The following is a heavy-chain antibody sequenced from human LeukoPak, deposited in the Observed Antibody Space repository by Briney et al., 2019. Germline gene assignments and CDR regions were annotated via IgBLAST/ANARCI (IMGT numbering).Heavy chain of an antibody. J-gene: IGHJ6*02. CDR3: ARDQFYGLSTGYYYYGMDV. CDR1: GFTFSSYS. Sequence: GGSLRLSCAASGFTFSSYSMNWVRQAPGKGLEWVSYISSSSSTCYADSVKGRFNISRDNAKNSMYLQMNSLRDEDTAVYYCARDQFYGLSTGYYYYGMDVWGQGTTVTVSS. D-gene: IGHD1-1*01. V-gene: IGHV3-48*01. CDR2: ISSSSST.